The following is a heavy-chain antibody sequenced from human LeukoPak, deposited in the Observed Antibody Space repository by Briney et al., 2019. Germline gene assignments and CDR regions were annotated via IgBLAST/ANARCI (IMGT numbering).Heavy chain of an antibody. J-gene: IGHJ6*02. D-gene: IGHD6-19*01. CDR1: GFTFSDHL. Sequence: PGGSLRLSCAASGFTFSDHLMDWVRQAPGKGLEWVAVIWYDGSNKYYADSVKGRFTISRDNSKNTLYLQMNSLRAEDTAVYYCARDRVSGIAVAGTKVGYYYYGMDVWGQGTTVTVSS. CDR3: ARDRVSGIAVAGTKVGYYYYGMDV. V-gene: IGHV3-33*08. CDR2: IWYDGSNK.